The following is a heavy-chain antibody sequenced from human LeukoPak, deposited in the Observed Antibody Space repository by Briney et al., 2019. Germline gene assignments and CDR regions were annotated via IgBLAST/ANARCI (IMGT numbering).Heavy chain of an antibody. D-gene: IGHD3-22*01. CDR2: IYSGGST. V-gene: IGHV3-53*01. J-gene: IGHJ4*02. CDR1: GFTVSSNY. CDR3: ARGPQKNGHSSGYPGYFDY. Sequence: GGSLRLSCAASGFTVSSNYMYWVRQAPGKGLEWVSVIYSGGSTYYADSVKGRFTISRDNAKNSLYLQMNSLRAEDTAVYYCARGPQKNGHSSGYPGYFDYWGQGTLVTVSS.